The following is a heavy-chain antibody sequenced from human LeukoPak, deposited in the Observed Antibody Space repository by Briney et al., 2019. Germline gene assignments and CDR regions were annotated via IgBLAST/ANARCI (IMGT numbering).Heavy chain of an antibody. D-gene: IGHD3-9*01. J-gene: IGHJ4*02. Sequence: ASVTVTLKCSGFTFTNYRFSWVRQPPAQGLEWVGWVSAYNGNTNYAQRLQGRVTMTTDTSTSTAYMELRSLRSDDAAVFFCARGGSLSDILTWDYWGQGTLVTVSS. CDR3: ARGGSLSDILTWDY. CDR1: GFTFTNYR. V-gene: IGHV1-18*01. CDR2: VSAYNGNT.